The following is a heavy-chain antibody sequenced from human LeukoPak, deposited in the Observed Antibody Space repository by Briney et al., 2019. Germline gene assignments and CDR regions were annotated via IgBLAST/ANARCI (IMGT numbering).Heavy chain of an antibody. CDR2: INHSGST. Sequence: SETLSLTCAVYGGSFSGYYWSWIRQPPGKGLEWIGEINHSGSTNYNPSLKSRVTISVDTSKDQFSLKLSSVTAADTAVYYCARERVGAKGRAFDIWGQGTMVTVSS. V-gene: IGHV4-34*01. CDR3: ARERVGAKGRAFDI. CDR1: GGSFSGYY. J-gene: IGHJ3*02. D-gene: IGHD1-26*01.